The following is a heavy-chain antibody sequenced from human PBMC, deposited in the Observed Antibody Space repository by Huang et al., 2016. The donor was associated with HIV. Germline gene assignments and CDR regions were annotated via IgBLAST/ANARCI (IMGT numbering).Heavy chain of an antibody. Sequence: QVRLQESGPGLVRPSETLSLTCNVSGASLNKFYWNWIRQSPGKGLEWIGYLSLTGSTTYNPPLKGRVTIFQDTSKNQCSLKLTSVTAADTAVYYCARAFPSGALDYWGQGTLVTVSS. CDR3: ARAFPSGALDY. CDR1: GASLNKFY. J-gene: IGHJ4*02. V-gene: IGHV4-59*01. CDR2: LSLTGST.